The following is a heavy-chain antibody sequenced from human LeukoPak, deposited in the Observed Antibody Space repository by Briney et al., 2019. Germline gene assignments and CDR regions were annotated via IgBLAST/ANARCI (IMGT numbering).Heavy chain of an antibody. V-gene: IGHV3-33*06. D-gene: IGHD3-16*01. J-gene: IGHJ4*02. CDR2: ISYDGNTI. CDR3: AKRGTTWDLDY. Sequence: AGGSLRLSCGASGFKFSSYAMHWVRQAPSTGLEWVAVISYDGNTIYYADSVKGRFTISRDYSKNTLHLQMNSLRAEDTAVYYCAKRGTTWDLDYWGQGTLVTVSS. CDR1: GFKFSSYA.